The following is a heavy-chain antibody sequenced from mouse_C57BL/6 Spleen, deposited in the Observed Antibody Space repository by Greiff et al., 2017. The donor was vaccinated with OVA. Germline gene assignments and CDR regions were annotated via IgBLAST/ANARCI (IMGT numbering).Heavy chain of an antibody. CDR2: IDPSDSET. J-gene: IGHJ2*01. CDR1: GYTFTSYW. D-gene: IGHD2-4*01. V-gene: IGHV1-52*01. CDR3: ARNYDYDRYYFDY. Sequence: QVQLQQPGAELVRPGSSVKLSCKASGYTFTSYWMHWVKQRPIQGLEWIGNIDPSDSETHYNQKFKDKATLTVDKSSSTAYMQLSSLTSEDSAVYYCARNYDYDRYYFDYWGQGTTLTVSS.